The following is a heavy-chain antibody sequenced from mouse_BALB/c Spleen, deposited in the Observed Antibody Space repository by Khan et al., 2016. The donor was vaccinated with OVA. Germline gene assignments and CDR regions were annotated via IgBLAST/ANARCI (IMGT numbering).Heavy chain of an antibody. J-gene: IGHJ4*01. CDR3: GRLSILTVEGFDY. Sequence: VRLKQSGPDLVKPGASVKISCKTSGYSFTGYYIHWVKQSQGKSLEWIGRVNPNNGATYYNQKFKGMVIITVAKSSSQAYMKIHRLTSEDSAIYYCGRLSILTVEGFDYWGQGTPVTVSA. CDR1: GYSFTGYY. V-gene: IGHV1-37*01. D-gene: IGHD1-1*01. CDR2: VNPNNGAT.